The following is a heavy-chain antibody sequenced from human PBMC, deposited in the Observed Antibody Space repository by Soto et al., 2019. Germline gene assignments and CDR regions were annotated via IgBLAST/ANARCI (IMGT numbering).Heavy chain of an antibody. D-gene: IGHD5-12*01. CDR2: IIPIFGTA. CDR3: AREYSGYDITPHYNYYGMDV. J-gene: IGHJ6*02. V-gene: IGHV1-69*01. Sequence: QVQLVQSGAEVKKPGSSVKVSCKASGGTFSSYAISWVRQAPGQGLEWMGGIIPIFGTANYAQKFQGRVTITADESTSTAYMELSSLRSEDTAVYYCAREYSGYDITPHYNYYGMDVWGQGTTVTVSS. CDR1: GGTFSSYA.